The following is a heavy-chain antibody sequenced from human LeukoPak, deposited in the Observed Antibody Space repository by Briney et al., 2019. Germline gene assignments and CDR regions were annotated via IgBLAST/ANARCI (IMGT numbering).Heavy chain of an antibody. J-gene: IGHJ4*02. CDR1: GGSISSSSYY. V-gene: IGHV4-39*01. D-gene: IGHD6-19*01. CDR3: ARQGLRIAVADTFGY. CDR2: IYYSGST. Sequence: SSETLSLTCTVSGGSISSSSYYWGWIRQPPGKGLEWIGSIYYSGSTYYNPSLKSRVTISVDTSKNQFSLKLSSVTAADTAVYYCARQGLRIAVADTFGYWGQGTLVTVSS.